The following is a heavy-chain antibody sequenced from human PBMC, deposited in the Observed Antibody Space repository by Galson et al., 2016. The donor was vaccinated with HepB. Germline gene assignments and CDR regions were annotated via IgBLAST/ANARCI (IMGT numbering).Heavy chain of an antibody. J-gene: IGHJ4*02. CDR3: ARVKGRIEVVPAYYFDC. V-gene: IGHV4-4*02. CDR2: IYHSGSS. CDR1: GGSISSSNW. Sequence: SETLSLTCGVSGGSISSSNWWTWVRQPPGKGLEWIGDIYHSGSSNYNPSLKGRVTISVDKSRNQFSLNLPSVTAADTAVYYCARVKGRIEVVPAYYFDCWGQGTLLTVSS. D-gene: IGHD2-2*01.